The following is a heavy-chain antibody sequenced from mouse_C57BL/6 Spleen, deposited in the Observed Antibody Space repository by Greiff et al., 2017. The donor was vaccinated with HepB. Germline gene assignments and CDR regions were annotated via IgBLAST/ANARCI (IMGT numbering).Heavy chain of an antibody. CDR3: AIHGGSIFDY. D-gene: IGHD1-1*01. CDR2: ISGGGGNT. CDR1: GFTFSSYT. Sequence: EVQLVESGGGLVKPGGSLILSCAASGFTFSSYTMSWVRQTPEKRLEWVATISGGGGNTYYPDSVKGRFTISRDNAKNTLYLQMSSLRSEDTALYYCAIHGGSIFDYWGQGTTLTVSS. V-gene: IGHV5-9*01. J-gene: IGHJ2*01.